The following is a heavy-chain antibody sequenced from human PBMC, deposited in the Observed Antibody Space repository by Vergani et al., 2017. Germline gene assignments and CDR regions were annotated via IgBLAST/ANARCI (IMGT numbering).Heavy chain of an antibody. J-gene: IGHJ3*02. CDR2: INIGGRT. CDR1: SFSVSSHY. V-gene: IGHV3-66*02. CDR3: ASGMTTETTDLDFFDI. Sequence: LVESGGGLVQPGGSLRLSCAASSFSVSSHYMTWVRQAPGKGWEWVSTINIGGRTSYADSVKGRLTLTRDDSKNTMHLQMNSLRPGDTAVYYCASGMTTETTDLDFFDIWGQGTMVSVSS. D-gene: IGHD4-17*01.